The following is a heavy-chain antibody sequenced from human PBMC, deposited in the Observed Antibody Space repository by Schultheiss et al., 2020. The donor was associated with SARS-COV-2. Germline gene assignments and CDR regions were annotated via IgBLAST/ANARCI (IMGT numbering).Heavy chain of an antibody. CDR2: ISGDGSGT. J-gene: IGHJ4*02. Sequence: GESLKISCAASGFTVSSNYMSWVRQAPGKGLEWVSTISGDGSGTYYADSVTGRFTISRDNSKNTLYLQMNSLRAEDTAVYYCAKVPSGYEINFDYWGQGTLVTVSS. D-gene: IGHD5-12*01. CDR3: AKVPSGYEINFDY. V-gene: IGHV3-23*01. CDR1: GFTVSSNY.